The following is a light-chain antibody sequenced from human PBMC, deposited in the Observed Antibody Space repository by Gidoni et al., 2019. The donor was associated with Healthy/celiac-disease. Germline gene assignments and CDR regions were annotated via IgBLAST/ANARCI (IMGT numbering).Light chain of an antibody. J-gene: IGKJ4*01. CDR2: AAS. Sequence: DIQMTQSPSSLSASVGDRVTITCRASQSISSYLNWYQQKPGKAPKLLIYAASSLQSGVPSRFSGSGSGTDCTLTFSSLQPEDFATYYCQQSYSTPPLTFGGGTKVEIK. CDR1: QSISSY. V-gene: IGKV1-39*01. CDR3: QQSYSTPPLT.